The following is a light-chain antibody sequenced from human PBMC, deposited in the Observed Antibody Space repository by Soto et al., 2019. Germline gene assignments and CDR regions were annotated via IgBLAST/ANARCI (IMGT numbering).Light chain of an antibody. Sequence: EIVLTQSPATLSLSPGERATLSCRASQSVSSYLAWYQQKPGQAPRLLIYDASNRATGIPARFSGSGSGTDFTLTISSLEPEDFAVYYCQQRSNCRRALTFGGGTKVDIK. CDR1: QSVSSY. J-gene: IGKJ4*01. CDR3: QQRSNCRRALT. CDR2: DAS. V-gene: IGKV3-11*01.